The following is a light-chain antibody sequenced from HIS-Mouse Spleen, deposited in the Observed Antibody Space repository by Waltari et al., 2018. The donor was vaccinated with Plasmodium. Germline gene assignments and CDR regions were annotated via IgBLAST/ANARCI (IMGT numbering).Light chain of an antibody. V-gene: IGKV3-15*01. CDR2: GAS. CDR1: QSVSSN. Sequence: EIVMTQSPATLSVSPGARATLSCRASQSVSSNLAWYQQKPGQAPRLRIYGASTRATGIPARFSGMGSGTEFTLTISSLQSEDFAVYYCQQYNNWPPYTVGQGTKLEIK. CDR3: QQYNNWPPYT. J-gene: IGKJ2*01.